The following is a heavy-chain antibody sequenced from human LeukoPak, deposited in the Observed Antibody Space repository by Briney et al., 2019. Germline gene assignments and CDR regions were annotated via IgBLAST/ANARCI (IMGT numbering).Heavy chain of an antibody. V-gene: IGHV3-21*01. J-gene: IGHJ5*02. D-gene: IGHD2-15*01. CDR2: ISSSSSYI. CDR3: ARGSGSINPKRADWFDP. Sequence: PGGSLRLSCAASGFTFSSYSMNWVRQAPGKGLEWVSSISSSSSYIYYADSVKGRFTISRDNAKNSLYLQMNSLRAEDTAVYYCARGSGSINPKRADWFDPWGQGTLVTVSS. CDR1: GFTFSSYS.